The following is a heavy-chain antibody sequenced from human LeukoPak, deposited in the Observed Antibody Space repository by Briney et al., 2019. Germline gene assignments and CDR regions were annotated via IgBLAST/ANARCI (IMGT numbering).Heavy chain of an antibody. CDR2: LNAGNGNT. D-gene: IGHD3-22*01. V-gene: IGHV1-3*01. CDR1: GYTFTSYA. CDR3: ASRLGYYDSSGKRPYYYYYYGMDV. J-gene: IGHJ6*02. Sequence: ASVKVSCKASGYTFTSYAMHWVRQAPGQRLEWMGWLNAGNGNTKYSQKFQGRVTITADKSTSTAYMELSSLRSEDTAVYYCASRLGYYDSSGKRPYYYYYYGMDVWGQGTTVTVSS.